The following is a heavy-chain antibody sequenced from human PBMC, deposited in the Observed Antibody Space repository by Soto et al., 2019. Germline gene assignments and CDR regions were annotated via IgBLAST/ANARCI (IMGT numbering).Heavy chain of an antibody. J-gene: IGHJ6*02. Sequence: GGSLRLSCAASGFNFSDYVVHWVRQAPGRGLEWMAFISFDGSNEYYADFVKGRFTISRDNSRNMVYLQVNSLRRDDTAVYFCAREGYYDSRGYPYAMDVWGQGTTVTVSS. CDR2: ISFDGSNE. D-gene: IGHD3-22*01. V-gene: IGHV3-30-3*01. CDR3: AREGYYDSRGYPYAMDV. CDR1: GFNFSDYV.